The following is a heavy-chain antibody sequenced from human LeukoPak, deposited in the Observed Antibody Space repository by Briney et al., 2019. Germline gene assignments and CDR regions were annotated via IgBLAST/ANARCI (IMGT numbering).Heavy chain of an antibody. CDR3: ARAGSSSWYGFFYDSSGYYPPVDY. J-gene: IGHJ4*02. CDR1: GYTFTSYG. V-gene: IGHV1-18*01. CDR2: ISAYNGNT. D-gene: IGHD3-22*01. Sequence: GASVKVSCKASGYTFTSYGISWVRQAPGQGLECMGWISAYNGNTNYAQKLQGRVTMTTDTSTSTAYMELRSLRSDDTAVYYCARAGSSSWYGFFYDSSGYYPPVDYWGQGTLVTVSS.